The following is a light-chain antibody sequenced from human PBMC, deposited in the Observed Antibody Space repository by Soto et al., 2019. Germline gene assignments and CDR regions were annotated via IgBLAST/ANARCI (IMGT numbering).Light chain of an antibody. V-gene: IGLV2-14*01. Sequence: QSALTQPASVSGSPGQSITIYCSGTSSDVGGYNYVSWFQQHPDKVPKLMIYDVTNRPSGISNRFSGSKSGNTASLTISGLHAEDEADYYCPSYTSSSSYVFGTGTKLTVL. CDR1: SSDVGGYNY. CDR3: PSYTSSSSYV. J-gene: IGLJ1*01. CDR2: DVT.